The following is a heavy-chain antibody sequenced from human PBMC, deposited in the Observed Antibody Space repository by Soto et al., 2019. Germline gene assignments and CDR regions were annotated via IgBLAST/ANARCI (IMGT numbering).Heavy chain of an antibody. J-gene: IGHJ6*02. D-gene: IGHD3-3*01. Sequence: QVQLVQSGAEVKKPGSSVKVSCKASGGTFSTYSISWVRQAPGQGLEWMGGIIPMLGKTNYAQKFQGRVPITADEPTSTAYMDLSSLRSDDTAVYYCAKDILEWLFGSGDYYYYGMDVWGQGTTVTVSS. V-gene: IGHV1-69*12. CDR3: AKDILEWLFGSGDYYYYGMDV. CDR2: IIPMLGKT. CDR1: GGTFSTYS.